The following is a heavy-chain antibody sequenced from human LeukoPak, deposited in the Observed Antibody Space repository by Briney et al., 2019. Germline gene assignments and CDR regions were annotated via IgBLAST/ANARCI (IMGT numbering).Heavy chain of an antibody. J-gene: IGHJ4*02. CDR2: ISYDGSNK. D-gene: IGHD6-19*01. CDR3: ARFAVAGATDY. Sequence: WRSLRLSCAAYGFTFNSYAMDWVRQAPGKELERLAVISYDGSNKYYADSVKGRFTISRDNSKNTLYLQMNSLRAEDTAVYYCARFAVAGATDYWGQGTLVTVSS. CDR1: GFTFNSYA. V-gene: IGHV3-30*04.